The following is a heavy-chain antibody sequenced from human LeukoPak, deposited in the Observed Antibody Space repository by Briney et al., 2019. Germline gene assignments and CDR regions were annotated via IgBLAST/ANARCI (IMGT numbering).Heavy chain of an antibody. CDR2: ISYDGSNK. Sequence: GGSLRLSCAASGFTFSSYAMHWVRQAPGKGLEWVAVISYDGSNKYYADSVKGRFTISRDNSKNTLYLQMNSLRAEGTAVYYCARDGGIQQWLAYYFDYWGQGTLVTVSS. J-gene: IGHJ4*02. CDR3: ARDGGIQQWLAYYFDY. V-gene: IGHV3-30*04. CDR1: GFTFSSYA. D-gene: IGHD6-19*01.